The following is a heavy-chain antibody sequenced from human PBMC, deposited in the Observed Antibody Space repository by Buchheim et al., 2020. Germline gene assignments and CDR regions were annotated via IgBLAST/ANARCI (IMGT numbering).Heavy chain of an antibody. CDR2: INSVGSGT. V-gene: IGHV3-74*01. D-gene: IGHD3-10*01. J-gene: IGHJ4*02. CDR3: TRDSTSGSYNY. CDR1: GFSFSTSW. Sequence: EVQLVESGGGLVQPGGSLRLSCAASGFSFSTSWMHWVRQAPGKGLVWVSRINSVGSGTIYADSVKGRFTISRNNVKNTLFLQVSSLRAKDTAIYYATRDSTSGSYNYWGQGAL.